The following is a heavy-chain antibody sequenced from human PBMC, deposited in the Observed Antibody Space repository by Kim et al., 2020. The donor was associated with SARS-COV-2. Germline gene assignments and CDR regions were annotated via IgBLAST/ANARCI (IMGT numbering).Heavy chain of an antibody. Sequence: AQKFQGRVTMTRDTSISTAYMELSRLRSDDTAVYYCARDRGEYSSSWPDYWGQGTLVTVSS. CDR3: ARDRGEYSSSWPDY. D-gene: IGHD6-13*01. V-gene: IGHV1-2*02. J-gene: IGHJ4*02.